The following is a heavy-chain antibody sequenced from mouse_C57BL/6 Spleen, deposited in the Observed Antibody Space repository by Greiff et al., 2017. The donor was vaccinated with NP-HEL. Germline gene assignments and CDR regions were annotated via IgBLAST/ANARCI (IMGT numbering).Heavy chain of an antibody. CDR3: ASNYYGSSHYYAMDY. V-gene: IGHV5-17*01. CDR1: GFTFSDYG. CDR2: ISSGSSTI. Sequence: EVQLQESGGGLVKPGGSLKLSCAASGFTFSDYGMHWVRQAPEKGLEWVAYISSGSSTIYYADTVKGRFTISRDNAKNTLFLQMTSLRSEDTAMYYCASNYYGSSHYYAMDYWGQGTSVTVSS. D-gene: IGHD1-1*01. J-gene: IGHJ4*01.